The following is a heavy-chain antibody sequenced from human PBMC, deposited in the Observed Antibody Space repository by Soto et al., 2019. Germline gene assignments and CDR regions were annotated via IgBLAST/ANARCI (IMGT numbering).Heavy chain of an antibody. J-gene: IGHJ4*02. Sequence: GPSVKVSCKASGYTFTSYGISWVRQAPGQGLEWMGWISAYNGNTNYAQKLQGRVTMTTDTSTSTAYMELRSLRSDDTAVYYCAREGYCSGGSCRHFDYWGQGTLVTVSS. CDR1: GYTFTSYG. CDR2: ISAYNGNT. CDR3: AREGYCSGGSCRHFDY. V-gene: IGHV1-18*01. D-gene: IGHD2-15*01.